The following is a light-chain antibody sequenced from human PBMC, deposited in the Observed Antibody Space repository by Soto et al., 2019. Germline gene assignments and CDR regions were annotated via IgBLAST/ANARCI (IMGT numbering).Light chain of an antibody. J-gene: IGKJ5*01. Sequence: EIVLTQSPATLSLSPGERATLSCRASQSVSSSLAWYQQKPGQAPTLLIYEASNRAAGIPARFSGSGSGTDFTLTITSLEPEDFAIYYCQQRRNWPPITFGQGTRLEIK. V-gene: IGKV3-11*01. CDR1: QSVSSS. CDR2: EAS. CDR3: QQRRNWPPIT.